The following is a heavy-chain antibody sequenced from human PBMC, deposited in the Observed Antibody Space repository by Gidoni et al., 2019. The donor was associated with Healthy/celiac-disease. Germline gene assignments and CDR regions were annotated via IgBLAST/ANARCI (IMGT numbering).Heavy chain of an antibody. J-gene: IGHJ4*02. CDR3: ARGEIQLWYFDY. V-gene: IGHV1-69*01. D-gene: IGHD5-18*01. Sequence: RVTITADESTSTAYMELSSLRSEDTAVYYCARGEIQLWYFDYWGQGTLVTVSS.